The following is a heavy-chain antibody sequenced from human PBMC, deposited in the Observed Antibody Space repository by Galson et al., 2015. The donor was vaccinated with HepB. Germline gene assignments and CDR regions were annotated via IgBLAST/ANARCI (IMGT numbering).Heavy chain of an antibody. CDR2: INWSGGSR. CDR3: VRDPRLGYCSGGNCYSPYHYYNMDI. D-gene: IGHD2-15*01. Sequence: SLRLSCAVAGFSLDKYGMGWVRQAPGKGLEWVSGINWSGGSRYYSDSMKGRFSVSRDNAKNSLYLQLDSLRADDTGLYYCVRDPRLGYCSGGNCYSPYHYYNMDIWGQGTTVTVSS. CDR1: GFSLDKYG. J-gene: IGHJ6*02. V-gene: IGHV3-20*04.